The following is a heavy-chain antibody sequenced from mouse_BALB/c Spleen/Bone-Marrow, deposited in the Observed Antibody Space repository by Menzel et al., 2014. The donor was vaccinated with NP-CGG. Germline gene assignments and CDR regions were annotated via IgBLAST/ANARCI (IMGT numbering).Heavy chain of an antibody. J-gene: IGHJ3*01. D-gene: IGHD2-14*01. CDR1: GFSLTSYG. CDR2: IWGDGNT. CDR3: AIYYRSSWFAY. Sequence: VQLQQSGPGLVAPSQSLSITCTVSGFSLTSYGVSWVRQPPGMCLEWLGVIWGDGNTNYHSALISRLSISKDNSKSQVFLKLNRLQIDDTATYYCAIYYRSSWFAYWGQGTLVTVSA. V-gene: IGHV2-3*01.